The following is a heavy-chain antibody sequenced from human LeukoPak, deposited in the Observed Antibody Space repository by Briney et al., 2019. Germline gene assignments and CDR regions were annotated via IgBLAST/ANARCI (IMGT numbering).Heavy chain of an antibody. CDR3: AREQWLTDYYYYGMDV. V-gene: IGHV3-23*01. CDR1: GFTFSSYA. Sequence: GGSLRLSCAASGFTFSSYAMSWVRQAPGKGLEWVSAISGSGGSTYYADSVKGRFTISRDNSKNTLYLQMNSLRAEDTAVYYCAREQWLTDYYYYGMDVWGQGTTVTVSS. D-gene: IGHD6-19*01. CDR2: ISGSGGST. J-gene: IGHJ6*02.